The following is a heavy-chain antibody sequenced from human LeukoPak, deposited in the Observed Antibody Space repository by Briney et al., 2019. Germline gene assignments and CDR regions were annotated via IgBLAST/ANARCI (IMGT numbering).Heavy chain of an antibody. Sequence: SVKVSCKASGGTFSSYTISWVRQAPGQGLEWMGRIIPILDIANYAQKFQGRVTITADKSTSTAYMELSSLRSEDTAVYYCATDNVKGQPIYWGQGTLVTVSS. J-gene: IGHJ4*02. CDR1: GGTFSSYT. CDR3: ATDNVKGQPIY. V-gene: IGHV1-69*04. D-gene: IGHD2-8*01. CDR2: IIPILDIA.